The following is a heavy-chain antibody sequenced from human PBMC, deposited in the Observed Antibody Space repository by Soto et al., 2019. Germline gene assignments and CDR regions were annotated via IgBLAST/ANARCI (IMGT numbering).Heavy chain of an antibody. D-gene: IGHD2-15*01. J-gene: IGHJ6*02. CDR3: AKDIRVGNYYGMDV. CDR1: GFTFDDYA. Sequence: DVQLVESGGGLVQPGRSLKLSCAASGFTFDDYAMHWVRQAPGKGLEWVSGISWNSGSIGYADSVKGRFTISRDNAKNSLYLQMNSLRAEDTALYYCAKDIRVGNYYGMDVWGQGTTVTVSS. V-gene: IGHV3-9*01. CDR2: ISWNSGSI.